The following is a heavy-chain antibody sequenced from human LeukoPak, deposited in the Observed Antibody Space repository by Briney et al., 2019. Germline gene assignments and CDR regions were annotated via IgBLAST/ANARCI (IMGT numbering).Heavy chain of an antibody. J-gene: IGHJ6*02. D-gene: IGHD1-26*01. CDR1: GFTFKDYG. Sequence: GGSLRLSCAATGFTFKDYGMHWVRHPPGKGLEWVSSINWNGGGTDYADSVKGGFTIARDNAKNSLYLQLSSLRPEDTALYYCAKHMRATNTYSFFGLDVWGQGTTVTVSS. V-gene: IGHV3-9*01. CDR3: AKHMRATNTYSFFGLDV. CDR2: INWNGGGT.